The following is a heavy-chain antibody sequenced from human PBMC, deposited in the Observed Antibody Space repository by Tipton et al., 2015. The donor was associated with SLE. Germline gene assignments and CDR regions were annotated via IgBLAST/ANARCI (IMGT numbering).Heavy chain of an antibody. CDR1: GYNFSNYW. V-gene: IGHV5-51*03. D-gene: IGHD2/OR15-2a*01. CDR2: IYPGDSDT. Sequence: QLVQSGAEVKKPGESLKISCKGYGYNFSNYWIGWVRQMPGKGLEWMGIIYPGDSDTRYSPSFQGQVTISVGKSINTAYLQWSSLKASDTAMYYCARSPRGLSYGMDVWGQGTTVTVSS. CDR3: ARSPRGLSYGMDV. J-gene: IGHJ6*02.